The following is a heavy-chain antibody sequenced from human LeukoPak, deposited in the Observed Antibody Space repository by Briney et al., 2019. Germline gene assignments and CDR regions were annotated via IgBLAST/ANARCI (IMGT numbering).Heavy chain of an antibody. J-gene: IGHJ4*02. V-gene: IGHV3-33*01. CDR2: IWYDGSNK. CDR1: GFTFSSYG. CDR3: ARAAYDSSGYLTL. Sequence: GGSLRLSCAASGFTFSSYGMHWVRQAPGKGLEWVAVIWYDGSNKYYADSVKGRFTISRDNSKNTLYLQMNSLRAEDTAVYYCARAAYDSSGYLTLRGQGTLVIVSS. D-gene: IGHD3-22*01.